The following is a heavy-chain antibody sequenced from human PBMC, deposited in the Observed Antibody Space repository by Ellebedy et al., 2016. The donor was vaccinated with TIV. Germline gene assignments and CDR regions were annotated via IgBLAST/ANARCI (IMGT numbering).Heavy chain of an antibody. D-gene: IGHD6-13*01. V-gene: IGHV1-18*01. J-gene: IGHJ4*02. CDR3: ARGDRPYSSSWEYYFDY. CDR1: GGTFSSYA. Sequence: AASVKVSCKASGGTFSSYAISWVRQAPGQGLEWMGWISAYNGNTNYAQKLQGRVTMTTDTSTSTAYMELRSLRSDDTAVYYCARGDRPYSSSWEYYFDYWGQGTLVTVSS. CDR2: ISAYNGNT.